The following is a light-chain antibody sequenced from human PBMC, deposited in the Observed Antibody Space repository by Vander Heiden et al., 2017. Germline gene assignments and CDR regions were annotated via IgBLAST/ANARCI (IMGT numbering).Light chain of an antibody. CDR1: LGIGND. J-gene: IGKJ2*01. CDR2: NAF. V-gene: IGKV1-6*01. CDR3: LQDSSYPYT. Sequence: AIQMTQSPSSLSASVGDSVSITCRASLGIGNDLGWYQMKPGKAPKLLIYNAFSLQSGVPSRFGGSKSGTEFTLTISSLQPEDFATYYCLQDSSYPYTFGQGTKLEIK.